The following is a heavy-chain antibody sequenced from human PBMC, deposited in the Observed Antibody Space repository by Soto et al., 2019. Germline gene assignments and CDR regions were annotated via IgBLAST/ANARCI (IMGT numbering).Heavy chain of an antibody. J-gene: IGHJ6*02. D-gene: IGHD3-9*01. V-gene: IGHV1-69*02. CDR1: GCTFSSYI. CDR3: ARVVGGSYYDILTENGMDV. Sequence: SVKVSCKASGCTFSSYIINWVRQAPGQGLEWMGRIIPIPGITNYAQKFQGRVTITADKSTSTAYMELSSPRSEDTAVYYCARVVGGSYYDILTENGMDVWGQGTTVTVSS. CDR2: IIPIPGIT.